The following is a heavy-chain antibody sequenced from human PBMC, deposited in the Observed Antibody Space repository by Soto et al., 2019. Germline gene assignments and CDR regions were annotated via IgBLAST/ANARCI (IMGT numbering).Heavy chain of an antibody. J-gene: IGHJ5*02. V-gene: IGHV4-30-4*01. CDR2: IYYTGTT. CDR3: ARGRDSTSYTNWFDP. Sequence: SETLSLTCTVSGGSISSADNYWTWIRQPPGKGLEWIGNIYYTGTTYDNPSLKSRVTISADTSKNQFSLKLRSVTAADTAVYYCARGRDSTSYTNWFDPWGQGTLVTVSS. D-gene: IGHD3-10*01. CDR1: GGSISSADNY.